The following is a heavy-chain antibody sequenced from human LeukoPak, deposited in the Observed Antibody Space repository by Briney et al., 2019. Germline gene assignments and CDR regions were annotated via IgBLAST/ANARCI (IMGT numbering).Heavy chain of an antibody. D-gene: IGHD4-23*01. CDR3: ARVSRGNSVGGDY. Sequence: NPSETLSLTCAVYGGSFSGYCWSWIRQPPGKGLEWIGEINHSGSTNYNPSLKSRVTISVDTSKNQFSLKLSSVTAADTAMYYCARVSRGNSVGGDYWGQGTLVTVSS. J-gene: IGHJ4*02. CDR1: GGSFSGYC. CDR2: INHSGST. V-gene: IGHV4-34*01.